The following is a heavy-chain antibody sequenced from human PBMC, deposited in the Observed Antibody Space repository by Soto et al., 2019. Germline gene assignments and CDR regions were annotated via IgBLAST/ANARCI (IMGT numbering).Heavy chain of an antibody. CDR2: IIPIFGTA. CDR3: ARDFPSSSSDP. CDR1: GGTFSSYA. J-gene: IGHJ5*02. Sequence: QVQLVQSGAEVKKPGSSVKVSCKASGGTFSSYAITWVRQAPGQGLEWMGGIIPIFGTANYAQKFQGRVTITADESLPTAYMDLSSLISEDTAVYYCARDFPSSSSDPWAREPWSPSPQ. V-gene: IGHV1-69*01.